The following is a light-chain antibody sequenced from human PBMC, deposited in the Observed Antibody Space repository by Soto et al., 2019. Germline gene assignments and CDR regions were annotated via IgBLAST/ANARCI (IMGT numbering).Light chain of an antibody. V-gene: IGLV1-44*01. J-gene: IGLJ1*01. CDR1: ISNIGSNT. Sequence: QSVLTQSPSASGTPGQRVTISCSGSISNIGSNTVSWYQQLPGTAPKLLIYSNSQRPPGVPDRFSGSKSGTSASLAISGLQSEDGADYNCAAWDDSLNAPYVFGTGTKVTVL. CDR3: AAWDDSLNAPYV. CDR2: SNS.